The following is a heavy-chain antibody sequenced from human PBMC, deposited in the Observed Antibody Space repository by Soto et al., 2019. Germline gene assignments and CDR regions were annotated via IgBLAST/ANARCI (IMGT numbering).Heavy chain of an antibody. CDR3: AKVRVFVVVVAATNFDY. V-gene: IGHV3-23*01. D-gene: IGHD2-15*01. Sequence: GGSLRLSCAASGFTFSSYGMSWVRKAQGKGLEWVSAISGGSTYYAASVTGRFTISRDNSKNTLYLQMNSLRAEDTAVYYCAKVRVFVVVVAATNFDYWGQGTLVTVSS. CDR2: ISGGST. J-gene: IGHJ4*02. CDR1: GFTFSSYG.